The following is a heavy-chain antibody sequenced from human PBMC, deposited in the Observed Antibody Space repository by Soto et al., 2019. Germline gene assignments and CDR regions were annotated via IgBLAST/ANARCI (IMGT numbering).Heavy chain of an antibody. CDR2: ISAYNGNT. CDR3: ARVGVYDYVWGRRGIDY. J-gene: IGHJ4*02. CDR1: GYTFTSYG. V-gene: IGHV1-18*01. D-gene: IGHD3-16*01. Sequence: QVQLVQSGAEVKKPGASVKVSCKASGYTFTSYGISWVRQAPGQGLEWMGWISAYNGNTNYAQKLQGRVTMTTDTSTSTAYMELRSLRSDDTAVYYWARVGVYDYVWGRRGIDYWGQGTLVTVSS.